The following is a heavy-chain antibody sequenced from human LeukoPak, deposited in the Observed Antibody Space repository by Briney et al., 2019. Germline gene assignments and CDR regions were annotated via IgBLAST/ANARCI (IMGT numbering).Heavy chain of an antibody. Sequence: GGSLRLSCAASGFTFSSYAMTWVRQAPGKGLEWVSVISGSGGSTYYADSVKGRFTISRDNSKNTLYLQMNSLRAEDTAVYYCAIGVGAVAPGSYMDVWGRGTTVTVSS. D-gene: IGHD6-19*01. V-gene: IGHV3-23*01. CDR3: AIGVGAVAPGSYMDV. CDR2: ISGSGGST. CDR1: GFTFSSYA. J-gene: IGHJ6*03.